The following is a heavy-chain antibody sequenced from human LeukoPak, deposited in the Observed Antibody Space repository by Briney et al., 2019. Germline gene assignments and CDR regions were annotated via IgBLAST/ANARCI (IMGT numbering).Heavy chain of an antibody. V-gene: IGHV3-30*18. J-gene: IGHJ4*02. D-gene: IGHD6-13*01. CDR2: ISYGGRNK. CDR3: AKDGDIAAAGYYFDY. Sequence: PGGSLRLSCAASGLTFSSYGMHWVRQAPGKGLEWVAVISYGGRNKYHADSVKGRFTISRDNSQNTLYLQMNSLRPEDTAMYYCAKDGDIAAAGYYFDYWGQGTLVTVSS. CDR1: GLTFSSYG.